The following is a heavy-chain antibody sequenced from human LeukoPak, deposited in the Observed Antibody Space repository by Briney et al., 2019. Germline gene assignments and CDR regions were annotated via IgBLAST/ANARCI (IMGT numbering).Heavy chain of an antibody. J-gene: IGHJ4*02. CDR2: ISGSGGST. D-gene: IGHD3-22*01. CDR1: GFTFSSYA. Sequence: PGGSLRLSCAASGFTFSSYAMSWVRQAPGKGLEWVSAISGSGGSTYYADSVKGRFTISRDNSKNTLYLQVNSLRAEDTAVYYCAKDPGDDYYDSSGYSYFDYWGQGTLVTVSS. CDR3: AKDPGDDYYDSSGYSYFDY. V-gene: IGHV3-23*01.